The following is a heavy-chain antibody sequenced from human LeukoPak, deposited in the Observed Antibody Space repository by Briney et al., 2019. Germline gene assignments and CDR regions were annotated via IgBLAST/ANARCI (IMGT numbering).Heavy chain of an antibody. CDR1: GFTFSSYA. CDR2: ISYDGSNK. D-gene: IGHD1-26*01. V-gene: IGHV3-30-3*01. Sequence: PGRSLRLSCAASGFTFSSYAMHWVRQAPGKGLEWVAVISYDGSNKYYADSVKGRFTISRDNSKNTLYLQMNSLRAEDTAVYYCAGSIVGATRGAFDIWGQGTMVTVSS. CDR3: AGSIVGATRGAFDI. J-gene: IGHJ3*02.